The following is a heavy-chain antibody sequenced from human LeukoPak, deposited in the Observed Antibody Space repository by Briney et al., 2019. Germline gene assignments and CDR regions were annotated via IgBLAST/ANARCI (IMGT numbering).Heavy chain of an antibody. CDR2: IIGSGSST. CDR1: GFTFSSYA. D-gene: IGHD2-15*01. Sequence: GGSLRLSCAASGFTFSSYAMSWVRQAPGKGLEWVSAIIGSGSSTYYADSVKGRFTISRDNAKNSLYLQMNSLRAEDTAVYYCAKEFCSGGSCNLDNWGQGTLVTVSS. CDR3: AKEFCSGGSCNLDN. V-gene: IGHV3-23*01. J-gene: IGHJ4*02.